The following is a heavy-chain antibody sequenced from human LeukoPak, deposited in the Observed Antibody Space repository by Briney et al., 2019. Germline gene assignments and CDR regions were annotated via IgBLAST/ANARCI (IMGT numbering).Heavy chain of an antibody. CDR1: GFTFSSYT. V-gene: IGHV3-64*01. CDR2: ISSDGGTT. CDR3: ARPIFGVVINPCDY. Sequence: GGSLRLSCAASGFTFSSYTMHWVRQAPGKGLEYVSGISSDGGTTYYANSVKGRFTISRDNSKNTLYLQMGSLRAEEMAVYYCARPIFGVVINPCDYWGQGTLVTVSS. J-gene: IGHJ4*02. D-gene: IGHD3-3*01.